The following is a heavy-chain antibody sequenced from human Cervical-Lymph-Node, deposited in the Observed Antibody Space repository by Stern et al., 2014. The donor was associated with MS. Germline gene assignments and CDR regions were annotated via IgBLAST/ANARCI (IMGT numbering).Heavy chain of an antibody. D-gene: IGHD1-26*01. Sequence: EVQLVESGGGLVQPGGSLRLSCAASGFTFSNYWMHWVRPAPGKGLVWVSRINSDGSSTSYADSVKGRLTISRDNAKNTLYLQMNSLRAEDTAVYYCLSGGSSNYWGQGTLVTVAS. CDR2: INSDGSST. CDR1: GFTFSNYW. J-gene: IGHJ4*02. V-gene: IGHV3-74*02. CDR3: LSGGSSNY.